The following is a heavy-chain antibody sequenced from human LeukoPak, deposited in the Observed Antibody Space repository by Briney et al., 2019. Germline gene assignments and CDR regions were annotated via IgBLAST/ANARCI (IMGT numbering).Heavy chain of an antibody. J-gene: IGHJ4*02. CDR3: ARDTYNYGSSAYYFDY. Sequence: SETLSPTCAVYGGSFSGYYWSWIRQPPGKGLEWIGEINHSGSTNYNPSLKSRVTISVDTSKNQFSLKLSSVTAADTAVYYCARDTYNYGSSAYYFDYWGQGTLVTVSS. V-gene: IGHV4-34*01. D-gene: IGHD5-18*01. CDR1: GGSFSGYY. CDR2: INHSGST.